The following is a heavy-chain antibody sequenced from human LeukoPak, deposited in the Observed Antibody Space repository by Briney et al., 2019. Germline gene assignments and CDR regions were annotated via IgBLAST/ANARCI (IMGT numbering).Heavy chain of an antibody. CDR3: ARNRAAPED. V-gene: IGHV3-7*01. J-gene: IGHJ4*02. D-gene: IGHD1-14*01. CDR2: INQVASVQ. Sequence: PGGSLRLSCAASGFTFSASWMTWVRQAPGKGLEWVASINQVASVQHLVDFVKGRFAISRDNAKNSLYLQMNSLRDDDTAIYYCARNRAAPEDWGQGTLVTVSS. CDR1: GFTFSASW.